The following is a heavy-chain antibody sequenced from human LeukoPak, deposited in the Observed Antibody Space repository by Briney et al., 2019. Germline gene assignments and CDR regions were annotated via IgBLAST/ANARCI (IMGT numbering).Heavy chain of an antibody. D-gene: IGHD4-17*01. CDR3: ARVKGPYGDYVFDY. J-gene: IGHJ4*02. CDR1: GGSISSYY. Sequence: SETLSLTCTVSGGSISSYYWSWIRQPPGKGLEWIGYIYYSGSTNYNPSLKSRVTISVDTSKNQFSLKLSPVAAADTAVYYCARVKGPYGDYVFDYWGQGTLVTVSS. CDR2: IYYSGST. V-gene: IGHV4-59*01.